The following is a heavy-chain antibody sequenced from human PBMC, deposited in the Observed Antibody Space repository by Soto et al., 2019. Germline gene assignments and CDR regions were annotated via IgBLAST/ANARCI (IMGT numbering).Heavy chain of an antibody. CDR3: ARGEHYDFWSGYFDY. CDR1: GYTFTSYG. V-gene: IGHV1-18*01. D-gene: IGHD3-3*01. CDR2: ISAYNGNT. Sequence: ASVKVSCKASGYTFTSYGISWVRQAPGQGLEWMGWISAYNGNTNYAQKLQGRVTMTTDTSTSTAYMELRSLRSDDTAVYYCARGEHYDFWSGYFDYWGQGTLVTVSS. J-gene: IGHJ4*02.